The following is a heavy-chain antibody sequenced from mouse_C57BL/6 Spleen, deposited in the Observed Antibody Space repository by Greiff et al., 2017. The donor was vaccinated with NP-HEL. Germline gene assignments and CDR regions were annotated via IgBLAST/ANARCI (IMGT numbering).Heavy chain of an antibody. CDR1: GYTFTSYG. CDR3: ARDYGSRDWYFDV. CDR2: IYPRSGNT. D-gene: IGHD1-1*01. V-gene: IGHV1-81*01. Sequence: VQVVESGAELARPGASVKLSCKASGYTFTSYGISWVKQRTGQGLEWIGEIYPRSGNTYYNEKFKGKATLTADKSSSTAYMELRSLTSEDSAVYFCARDYGSRDWYFDVWGTGTTVTVSS. J-gene: IGHJ1*03.